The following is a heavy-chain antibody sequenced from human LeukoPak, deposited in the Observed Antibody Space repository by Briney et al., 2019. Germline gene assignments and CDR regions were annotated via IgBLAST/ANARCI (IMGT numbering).Heavy chain of an antibody. CDR1: GFTFNTYA. V-gene: IGHV3-30*18. J-gene: IGHJ4*02. D-gene: IGHD1-20*01. CDR3: AKDPYNWNDEGLPDY. Sequence: GGSLRLSCAASGFTFNTYAMNWVRQAPGKGLEWVAVISYDGSNKYYADSVKGRFTISRDNSKNTLYLQMNSLRAEDTAVYYSAKDPYNWNDEGLPDYWGQGTLVTVSS. CDR2: ISYDGSNK.